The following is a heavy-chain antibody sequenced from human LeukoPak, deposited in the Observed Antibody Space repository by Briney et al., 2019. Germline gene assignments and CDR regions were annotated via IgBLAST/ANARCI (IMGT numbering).Heavy chain of an antibody. D-gene: IGHD3-10*01. CDR3: AIRTQGVRSATRPKGNGYFQH. J-gene: IGHJ1*01. Sequence: SETLSLTCAVYGGSFSGYYWSWIRQPPGKGLEWIGEINHSGSTNYNPSLKSRVTISVDTSKNQFSLKLSSVTAADTAVYYCAIRTQGVRSATRPKGNGYFQHWGQGTLVTVSS. V-gene: IGHV4-34*01. CDR2: INHSGST. CDR1: GGSFSGYY.